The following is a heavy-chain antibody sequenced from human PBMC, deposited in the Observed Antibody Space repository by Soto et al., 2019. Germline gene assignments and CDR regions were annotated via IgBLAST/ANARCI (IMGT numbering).Heavy chain of an antibody. CDR1: GFTFSSYA. D-gene: IGHD6-19*01. Sequence: QVQLVESGGGVVQPGRSLRLSCAASGFTFSSYAMHWVRQAPGKGLEWVAVISYDGSNKYYADSVKGRFTISRDNSKNTLDLQMNSLRAEDTAVYYCARDGGEWLVPFDYWGQGTLVTVSS. J-gene: IGHJ4*02. V-gene: IGHV3-30-3*01. CDR3: ARDGGEWLVPFDY. CDR2: ISYDGSNK.